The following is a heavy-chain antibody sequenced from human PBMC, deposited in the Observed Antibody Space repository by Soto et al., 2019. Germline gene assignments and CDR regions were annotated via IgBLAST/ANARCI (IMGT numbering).Heavy chain of an antibody. CDR3: AKDLEGRTVDPDYFDY. D-gene: IGHD1-1*01. J-gene: IGHJ4*02. CDR1: GFTFSSYG. Sequence: GGPLRLSCAASGFTFSSYGMHWVRQAPGKGLEWVAVISYDGSNKYYADSVKGRFTISRDNSKNTLYLQMNSLRAEDTAVYYCAKDLEGRTVDPDYFDYWGQGTLVTVSS. CDR2: ISYDGSNK. V-gene: IGHV3-30*18.